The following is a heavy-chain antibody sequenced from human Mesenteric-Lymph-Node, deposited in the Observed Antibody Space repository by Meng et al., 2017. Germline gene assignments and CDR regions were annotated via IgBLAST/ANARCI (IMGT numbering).Heavy chain of an antibody. CDR1: GFAFSGVW. CDR3: GGDY. Sequence: GESLKISCVGSGFAFSGVWMSWVRQVPGKGLEWVANINRDGSEKFYVDSVKGRFTVSRDNAKNSLYLQMNRLRADDTAVYYCGGDYWGQRTLVTVSS. V-gene: IGHV3-7*01. J-gene: IGHJ4*02. CDR2: INRDGSEK.